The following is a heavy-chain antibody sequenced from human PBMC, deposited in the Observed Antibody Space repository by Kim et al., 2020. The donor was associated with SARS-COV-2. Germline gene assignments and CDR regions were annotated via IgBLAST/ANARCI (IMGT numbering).Heavy chain of an antibody. D-gene: IGHD4-17*01. CDR3: ARDFDYGGNSYYFDY. Sequence: PSLKSRVTISVDTSKNQFSLKLSSVTAADTAVYYCARDFDYGGNSYYFDYWGQGTLVTVSS. V-gene: IGHV4-59*01. J-gene: IGHJ4*02.